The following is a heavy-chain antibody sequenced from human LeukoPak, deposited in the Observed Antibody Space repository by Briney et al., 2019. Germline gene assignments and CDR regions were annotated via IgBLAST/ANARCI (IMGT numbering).Heavy chain of an antibody. V-gene: IGHV3-30*18. CDR3: AKDPNYYHYMDV. J-gene: IGHJ6*03. Sequence: GRSLRLSCAASGFTFSSYGMHWVRQAPGKGLEWVAVISYDGSNKYYADSVKGRFTISRDNSKNTLYLQMNSLRAEDTAVYYCAKDPNYYHYMDVWGKGTTVTVSS. CDR2: ISYDGSNK. CDR1: GFTFSSYG.